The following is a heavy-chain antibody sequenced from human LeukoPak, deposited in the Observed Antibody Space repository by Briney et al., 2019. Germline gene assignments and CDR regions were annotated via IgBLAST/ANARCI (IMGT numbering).Heavy chain of an antibody. D-gene: IGHD6-19*01. J-gene: IGHJ3*02. CDR1: GFTFSKYD. CDR2: IGIAGDT. CDR3: VRRGIAVSGLDAFDI. V-gene: IGHV3-13*01. Sequence: GGSLRLSCAASGFTFSKYDMYWVRQVTGKGLECVSAIGIAGDTKYTDSVKGRFTISRENGKDSLYLHMNSLRAEDTAVYYCVRRGIAVSGLDAFDIWGQGTVVTVFS.